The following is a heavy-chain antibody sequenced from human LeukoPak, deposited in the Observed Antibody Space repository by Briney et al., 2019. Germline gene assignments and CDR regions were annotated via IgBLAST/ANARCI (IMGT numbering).Heavy chain of an antibody. CDR3: AKDAYDYVWGSYRFDY. CDR2: ISYDGSNK. D-gene: IGHD3-16*02. J-gene: IGHJ4*02. V-gene: IGHV3-30*18. CDR1: GFTFSSYG. Sequence: GRSLRLFCAASGFTFSSYGMHWVRQAPGKGLEWVAVISYDGSNKYYADSVKGRFTISRDNSKNTLYLQMNSLRAEDTAVYYCAKDAYDYVWGSYRFDYWGQGTLVTVSS.